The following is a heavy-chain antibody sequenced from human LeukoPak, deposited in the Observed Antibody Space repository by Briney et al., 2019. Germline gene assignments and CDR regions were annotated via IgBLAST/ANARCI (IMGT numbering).Heavy chain of an antibody. CDR3: ARDDGDV. Sequence: GGSLRLSCAASGFSFSSSVMSWARQAPGKGLEWVASINEDGSGKFSVGSVKDRITISRDNTRNSLDLQINSLTVEDTAIYYCARDDGDVWGTGTTVTVSS. V-gene: IGHV3-7*01. CDR1: GFSFSSSV. CDR2: INEDGSGK. J-gene: IGHJ6*04.